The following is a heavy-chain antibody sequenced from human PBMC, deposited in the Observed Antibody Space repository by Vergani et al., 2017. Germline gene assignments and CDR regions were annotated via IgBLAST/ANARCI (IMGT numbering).Heavy chain of an antibody. CDR2: ISATGDENT. V-gene: IGHV3-23*04. CDR3: ANGNTGRQQLYPYNWFDP. J-gene: IGHJ5*02. D-gene: IGHD6-13*01. Sequence: RLVQSGGGLAHPGGSLRLSCAASGLPVSGFAFNTYAMIWVRQAPGKGLEWVSGISATGDENTDYADSVKGRFTISRDNSKNTLYLQMNSLRAEDTAVYYCANGNTGRQQLYPYNWFDPWGQGTLVTVSS. CDR1: GLPVSGFAFNTYA.